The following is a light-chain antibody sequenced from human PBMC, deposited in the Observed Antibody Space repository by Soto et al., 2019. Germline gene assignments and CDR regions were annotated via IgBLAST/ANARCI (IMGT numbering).Light chain of an antibody. CDR3: QQSYSTPYT. V-gene: IGKV1-5*03. CDR1: QTISSW. Sequence: DIQMTQSPSTLSGSVGDRVTITCRASQTISSWLAWYQQKPGKAPKLLIYKASTLKSGVPSRFGGSGSGTDFTLTISSLQPEDFATYYCQQSYSTPYTFGQGTRLEIK. J-gene: IGKJ5*01. CDR2: KAS.